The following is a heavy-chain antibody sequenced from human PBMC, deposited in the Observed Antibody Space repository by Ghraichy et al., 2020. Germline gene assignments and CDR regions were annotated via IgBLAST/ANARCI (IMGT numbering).Heavy chain of an antibody. J-gene: IGHJ6*03. D-gene: IGHD1-26*01. V-gene: IGHV4-59*01. Sequence: SETLSLTCTVSGGSISSYYWNWIRQPPGRGLEWIGYIYYNGNTNYNPSLKSRVTISKDTSNNQFSLRLSSVTAADTAMYYCARGLNSGHYYYYYYMDVWGKGTTVTVSS. CDR2: IYYNGNT. CDR3: ARGLNSGHYYYYYYMDV. CDR1: GGSISSYY.